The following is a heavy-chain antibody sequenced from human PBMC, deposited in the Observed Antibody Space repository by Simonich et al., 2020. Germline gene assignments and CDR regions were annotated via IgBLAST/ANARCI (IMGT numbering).Heavy chain of an antibody. D-gene: IGHD2-15*01. Sequence: QVQLVQSGAEVKKPGASVKVSCKASGYTFTSYGISWVRQAPGQVLECMGLIRAYKGNTNCEQKRQCRVTMTTDTSTSTAYMELRSLGSDDKAVYYCARASRGTWWYYYFDYWGQGTLVTVSS. CDR3: ARASRGTWWYYYFDY. CDR1: GYTFTSYG. CDR2: IRAYKGNT. J-gene: IGHJ4*02. V-gene: IGHV1-18*01.